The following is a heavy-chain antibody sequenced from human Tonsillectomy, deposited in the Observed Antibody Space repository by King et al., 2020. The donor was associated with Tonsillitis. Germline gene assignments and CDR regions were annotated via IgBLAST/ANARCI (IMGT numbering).Heavy chain of an antibody. Sequence: HVQLQESGPGLVKPSETLSLTCNVTGGSLSSYYWSWIRQPPGKGLEWIGYIYYGGTTNYNPSLKSRVTISVHTSKNQFFLRLTSVTAADTAIYYCARPYSNGRIPHWGQGTLVTVSS. D-gene: IGHD3-22*01. CDR2: IYYGGTT. V-gene: IGHV4-59*01. CDR3: ARPYSNGRIPH. CDR1: GGSLSSYY. J-gene: IGHJ4*02.